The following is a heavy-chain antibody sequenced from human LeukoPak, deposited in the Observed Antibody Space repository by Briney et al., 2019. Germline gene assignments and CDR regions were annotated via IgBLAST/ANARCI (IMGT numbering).Heavy chain of an antibody. J-gene: IGHJ4*02. CDR2: ITPDGSGT. V-gene: IGHV3-74*01. CDR3: AKSMSGPNDY. Sequence: GGSLRLSCAASGFTFSTSWIHWVRQAPGKGLVWVSRITPDGSGTDYADSVKGRFTISRDNAKNTLYLQMNGLTVKDTAVYYCAKSMSGPNDYWGQGTLVTVSS. D-gene: IGHD3-3*01. CDR1: GFTFSTSW.